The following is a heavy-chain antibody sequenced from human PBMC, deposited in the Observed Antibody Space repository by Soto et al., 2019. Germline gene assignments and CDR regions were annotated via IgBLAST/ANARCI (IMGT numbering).Heavy chain of an antibody. CDR2: IGTAGDT. D-gene: IGHD6-13*01. J-gene: IGHJ6*02. Sequence: PGGSLRLSCAASGFTFSSYDMHWVRQATGKGLEWVSAIGTAGDTYYPGSVKGRFTISRENAKNSLYLQMNSLRAEDTAVYYCARDRKAAAGTNDYGMDVWGQGTTVTVSS. V-gene: IGHV3-13*01. CDR3: ARDRKAAAGTNDYGMDV. CDR1: GFTFSSYD.